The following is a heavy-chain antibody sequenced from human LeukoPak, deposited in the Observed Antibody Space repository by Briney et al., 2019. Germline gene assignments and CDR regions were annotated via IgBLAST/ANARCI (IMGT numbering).Heavy chain of an antibody. CDR2: ISGSGGST. CDR1: GFTFSSYA. V-gene: IGHV3-23*01. D-gene: IGHD4-17*01. CDR3: AKDPWLDYGDYLYYFDY. Sequence: PGGSLRLSCAASGFTFSSYAMSWVRQAPGKGPEWVSAISGSGGSTYYADSVKGRFTISRDNSKNTLYLQMNSLRAEDTAVYYCAKDPWLDYGDYLYYFDYWGQGTLVTVSS. J-gene: IGHJ4*02.